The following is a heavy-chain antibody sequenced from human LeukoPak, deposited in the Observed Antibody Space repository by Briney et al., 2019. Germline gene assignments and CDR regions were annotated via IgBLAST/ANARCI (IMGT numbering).Heavy chain of an antibody. CDR2: IYYSGST. Sequence: PSGTLSLTCTVSGGSISSSSYYWGWIRQPPGKGLEWIGSIYYSGSTYYNPSLKSRVTISVDTSKNQFSLKLSSVTAADTAVYYCARWDGYNYYFDYWGQGTLVTVSS. CDR3: ARWDGYNYYFDY. J-gene: IGHJ4*02. V-gene: IGHV4-39*07. D-gene: IGHD5-24*01. CDR1: GGSISSSSYY.